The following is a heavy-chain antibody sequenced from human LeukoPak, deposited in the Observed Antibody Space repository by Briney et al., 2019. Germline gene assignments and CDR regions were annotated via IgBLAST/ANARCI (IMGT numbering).Heavy chain of an antibody. J-gene: IGHJ4*02. V-gene: IGHV3-53*01. CDR1: GFLVSDNY. CDR2: LYTGGGT. Sequence: GGSLRLSCAASGFLVSDNYMHWLRQAPGKGLEWVSVLYTGGGTYYADSGKGRFTISRDNSKNTLYLQMNSLRVEDTAVYYCARDHWNYHAFEYWGQGTLVTVSS. CDR3: ARDHWNYHAFEY. D-gene: IGHD1-7*01.